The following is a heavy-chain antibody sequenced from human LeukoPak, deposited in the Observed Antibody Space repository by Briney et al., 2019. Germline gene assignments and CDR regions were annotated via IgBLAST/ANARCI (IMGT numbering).Heavy chain of an antibody. CDR1: GFTFDDYA. D-gene: IGHD1-14*01. J-gene: IGHJ4*02. CDR2: FCCNIACV. V-gene: IGHV3-9*03. CDR3: AKDTEAVGSLGYFDY. Sequence: TGRSLRLSCAASGFTFDDYAMHWVRQAQGKGLEWVSVFCCNIACVGSAHSVQGRFTISTDNAKNSLYLQMNSLRAEDMALYYCAKDTEAVGSLGYFDYWGQGTLVTVSS.